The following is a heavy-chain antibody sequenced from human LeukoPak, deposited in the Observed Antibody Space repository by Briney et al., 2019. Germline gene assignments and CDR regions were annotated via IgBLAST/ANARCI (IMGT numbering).Heavy chain of an antibody. V-gene: IGHV3-30*02. Sequence: PGGSLRLSCAPSGFTFRSYGMHWVPQAPGKGLEWVAFIRNDGSIRYYADSLKGRFTISRDNSKNTLYLQMSSLRVDDTAVYYCAKGRAGMVRGVCDYWGQGTLVTVSS. J-gene: IGHJ4*02. CDR3: AKGRAGMVRGVCDY. D-gene: IGHD3-10*01. CDR2: IRNDGSIR. CDR1: GFTFRSYG.